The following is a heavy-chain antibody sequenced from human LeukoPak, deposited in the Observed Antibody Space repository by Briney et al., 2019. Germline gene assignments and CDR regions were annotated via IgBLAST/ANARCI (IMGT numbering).Heavy chain of an antibody. CDR2: INHSGST. D-gene: IGHD3-10*01. J-gene: IGHJ4*02. V-gene: IGHV4-34*01. CDR1: GGSISSYY. CDR3: AVLLWSRGGGY. Sequence: SETLSLTCTVSGGSISSYYWSWIRQLPGKGLEWIGEINHSGSTNYNPSLKSRVTISVDTSKNQFSLKLSSVTAADTAVYYCAVLLWSRGGGYWGQGTLVTVSS.